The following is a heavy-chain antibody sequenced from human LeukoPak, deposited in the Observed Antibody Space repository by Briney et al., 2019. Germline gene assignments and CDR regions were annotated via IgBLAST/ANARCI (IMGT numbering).Heavy chain of an antibody. J-gene: IGHJ4*02. CDR3: ARGYSGYVFDY. CDR2: ISSSSSTI. D-gene: IGHD5-12*01. V-gene: IGHV3-48*02. Sequence: GGSLILSCAASGFTFSGYFMNWVRQAPGKGLEWISYISSSSSTIYYADSVKGRFTISRDNAKNSLHLQMSSLRDEDTAMYFCARGYSGYVFDYWGQGTLVTVSS. CDR1: GFTFSGYF.